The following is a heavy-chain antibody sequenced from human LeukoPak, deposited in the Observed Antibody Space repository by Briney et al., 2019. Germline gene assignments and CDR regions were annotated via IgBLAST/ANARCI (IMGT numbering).Heavy chain of an antibody. V-gene: IGHV3-7*01. J-gene: IGHJ4*02. CDR2: IQQDGSAK. D-gene: IGHD3-22*01. CDR3: ARFSLYDNSGYYSWLFDF. CDR1: GFTFSTSW. Sequence: GGSLRLSCAASGFTFSTSWMSLVRQAPGKGLEWVANIQQDGSAKYYVDSVKGRFTISRDNAKNSLYLQMNSLRAEDTAVYYCARFSLYDNSGYYSWLFDFWGQGTLVTVSS.